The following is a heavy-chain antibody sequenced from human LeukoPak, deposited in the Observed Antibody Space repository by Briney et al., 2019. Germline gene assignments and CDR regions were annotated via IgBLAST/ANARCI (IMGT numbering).Heavy chain of an antibody. CDR1: GYSFSNYW. V-gene: IGHV5-51*01. D-gene: IGHD6-13*01. CDR3: ARLSSNWSPFDC. CDR2: IYPGDSDT. Sequence: GESLKISCKCSGYSFSNYWIGWVRQMPGKGLEWMAIIYPGDSDTRYSPSFQGQVIISADKSISTAYLQWSSLKASDTAMYYCARLSSNWSPFDCWGQRTLVTVSS. J-gene: IGHJ4*02.